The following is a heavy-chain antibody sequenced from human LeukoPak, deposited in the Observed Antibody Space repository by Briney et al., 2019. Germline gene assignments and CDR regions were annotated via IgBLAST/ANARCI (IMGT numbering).Heavy chain of an antibody. J-gene: IGHJ6*02. CDR2: IWDDGSNK. CDR3: ARKKRVDTDSIMVYYYYAMDV. CDR1: GFTFSSYG. V-gene: IGHV3-33*01. D-gene: IGHD5-18*01. Sequence: GSLSLSCAASGFTFSSYGMHWVRQAPGKGLEWVAVIWDDGSNKYYADSVKGRFTISRDNSKKTLYLQMNSLRAEDTAVYYCARKKRVDTDSIMVYYYYAMDVWGQGTTVTVSS.